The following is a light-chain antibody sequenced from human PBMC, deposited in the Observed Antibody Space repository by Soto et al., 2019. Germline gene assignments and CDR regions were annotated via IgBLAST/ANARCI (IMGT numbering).Light chain of an antibody. CDR1: QGGNSN. V-gene: IGKV1-16*01. J-gene: IGKJ5*01. CDR2: ATS. CDR3: QQYNSYTLT. Sequence: DIQMTQSPSSLSASVGDRVTITCRASQGGNSNLAWFQQKQGKAPKSLIYATSNLQSGVPSWFSGSGSATDFPLTISILQPEDFAIYYCQQYNSYTLTFGQGTRLEMK.